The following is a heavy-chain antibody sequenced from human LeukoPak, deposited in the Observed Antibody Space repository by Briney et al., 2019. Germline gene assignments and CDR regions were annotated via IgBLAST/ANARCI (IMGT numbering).Heavy chain of an antibody. CDR3: ARGYYYDSSGSFDY. Sequence: PSQTLSLTCTVSGGSISSGDYYWSWLRQPPGKGLEWIGYIYYSGSTYYNQSLKSRVTISVDTSKNQFSLKLSSVTAADTAVYYCARGYYYDSSGSFDYWGQGTLVTVSS. J-gene: IGHJ4*02. D-gene: IGHD3-22*01. CDR1: GGSISSGDYY. V-gene: IGHV4-30-4*08. CDR2: IYYSGST.